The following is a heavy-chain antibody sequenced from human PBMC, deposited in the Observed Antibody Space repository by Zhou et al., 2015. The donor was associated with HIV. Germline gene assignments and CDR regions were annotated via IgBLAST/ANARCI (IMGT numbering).Heavy chain of an antibody. D-gene: IGHD3-3*01. CDR3: ARSLGGNDGYWYFDL. Sequence: QVQLVQSGAEVKKPGSSVKVSCKASGGTFSRSGITWVRQAPGQGLEWMGGIIPFSATTNNAQKFQGRVTITADEATNTAYMELFSLRFEDTAVYYCARSLGGNDGYWYFDLVGPWHPGHCPPQ. CDR1: GGTFSRSG. CDR2: IIPFSATT. V-gene: IGHV1-69*12. J-gene: IGHJ2*01.